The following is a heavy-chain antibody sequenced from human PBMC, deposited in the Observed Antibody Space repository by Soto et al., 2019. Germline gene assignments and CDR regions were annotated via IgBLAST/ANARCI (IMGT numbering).Heavy chain of an antibody. CDR1: GFTFSNFA. CDR3: ARDPTISMDV. Sequence: GGSLRLSCAASGFTFSNFAMSWVRQAPGKGLELVSYISSSSSTIYYADSVKGRFTISRDNAKNSLYLQMNSLRAEDTAVYYCARDPTISMDVWGKGTTVTVSS. J-gene: IGHJ6*03. D-gene: IGHD3-3*01. V-gene: IGHV3-48*01. CDR2: ISSSSSTI.